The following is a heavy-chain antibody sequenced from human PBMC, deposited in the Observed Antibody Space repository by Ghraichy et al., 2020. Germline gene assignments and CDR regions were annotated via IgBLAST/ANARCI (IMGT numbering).Heavy chain of an antibody. V-gene: IGHV4-61*01. CDR2: IHYSWST. D-gene: IGHD6-19*01. CDR3: ARDLGYSSGWYYFDY. Sequence: SETLSLTCTVSGGSVSSGSYYWSWIRQPPGKGLEWIGNIHYSWSTNYNPSLKTRVTISVDMSNNQFSLTLSSVTAADTAVYYCARDLGYSSGWYYFDYWGQGTLVTVSS. J-gene: IGHJ4*02. CDR1: GGSVSSGSYY.